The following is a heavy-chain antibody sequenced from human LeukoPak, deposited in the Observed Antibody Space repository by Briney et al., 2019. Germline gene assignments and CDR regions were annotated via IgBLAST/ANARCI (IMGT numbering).Heavy chain of an antibody. J-gene: IGHJ4*02. V-gene: IGHV3-30*02. CDR2: IRYDGSNK. D-gene: IGHD6-13*01. CDR3: AKGYSAAHDY. CDR1: GFTFSSYS. Sequence: PGGSLRLSCAASGFTFSSYSMNWVRQAPGKGLEWVAFIRYDGSNKYYADSVKGRFTISRDNSKNTLYLQMNSLRAEDTAVYYCAKGYSAAHDYWGQGTLVTVSS.